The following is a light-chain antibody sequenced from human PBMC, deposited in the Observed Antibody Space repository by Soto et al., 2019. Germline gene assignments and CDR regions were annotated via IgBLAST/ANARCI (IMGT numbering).Light chain of an antibody. CDR2: DVS. J-gene: IGKJ5*01. Sequence: AIQMTQSPSSLSASVGDRVTITCRASQDIRSNLDWYQQKPGKAPKLLIYDVSNLQSGVPSRFSGSGSGTDFTLTISSLQPEDFALYYCQQRNSWPPITFGQGTRLEIK. V-gene: IGKV1-6*01. CDR3: QQRNSWPPIT. CDR1: QDIRSN.